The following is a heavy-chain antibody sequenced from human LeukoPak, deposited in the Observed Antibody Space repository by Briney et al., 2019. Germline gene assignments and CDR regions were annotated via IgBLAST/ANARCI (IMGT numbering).Heavy chain of an antibody. D-gene: IGHD6-6*01. J-gene: IGHJ4*02. CDR1: GYTFFTYY. CDR2: FNPNGNNT. CDR3: ARDRYSGASKKGYYFDY. Sequence: GASVKVSCKTSGYTFFTYYIHWVRQAPGQGLEWMGIFNPNGNNTAYAQKFQGRVTMTRDMSTSTVYMELSSLRSEDTAVYFCARDRYSGASKKGYYFDYWGQGTLVTVSS. V-gene: IGHV1-46*01.